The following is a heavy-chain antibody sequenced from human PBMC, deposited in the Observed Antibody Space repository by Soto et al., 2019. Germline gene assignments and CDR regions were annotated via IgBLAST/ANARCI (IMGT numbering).Heavy chain of an antibody. V-gene: IGHV4-59*01. CDR3: ARRPSPLYAPSWVRFDP. D-gene: IGHD2-2*01. CDR2: IYYSGST. Sequence: LSLTFTVSGGSISSYYWSWIRQPPGKGLEWIGYIYYSGSTNYNPSLKSRVTISVDTSKNQFSLKLSSVTAADTAVYYCARRPSPLYAPSWVRFDPWGQGTLVTVSS. CDR1: GGSISSYY. J-gene: IGHJ5*02.